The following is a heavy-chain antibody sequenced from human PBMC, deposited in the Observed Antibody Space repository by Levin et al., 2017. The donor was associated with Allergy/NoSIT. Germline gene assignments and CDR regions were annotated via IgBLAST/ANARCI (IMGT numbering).Heavy chain of an antibody. V-gene: IGHV3-21*01. Sequence: GGSLRLSCAASGFTFSSYSMNWVRQAPGKGLEWVSSISSSSSYIYYADSVKGRFTISRDNAKNSLYLQMNSLRAEDTAVYYCAREMTSSSWYRQALDAFDIWGQGTMVTVSS. CDR3: AREMTSSSWYRQALDAFDI. CDR2: ISSSSSYI. CDR1: GFTFSSYS. D-gene: IGHD6-13*01. J-gene: IGHJ3*02.